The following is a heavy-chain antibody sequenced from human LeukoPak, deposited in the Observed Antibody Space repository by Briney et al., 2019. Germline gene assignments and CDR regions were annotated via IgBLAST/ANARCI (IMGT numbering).Heavy chain of an antibody. J-gene: IGHJ4*02. CDR2: ISSSSSYI. CDR3: ARDGYDDGGHFDY. CDR1: GFTFSSYA. V-gene: IGHV3-21*01. Sequence: GGSLRLSCAASGFTFSSYAMSWVRQAPGKGLEWVSAISSSSSYIYYADSVKGRFTISRDNAKNSLYLQMNSLRAEDTAVYYCARDGYDDGGHFDYWGQGTLVTVSS. D-gene: IGHD5-12*01.